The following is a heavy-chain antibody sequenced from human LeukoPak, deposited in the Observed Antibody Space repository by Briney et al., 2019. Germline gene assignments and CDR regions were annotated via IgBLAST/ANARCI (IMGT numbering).Heavy chain of an antibody. CDR2: IYTSGST. D-gene: IGHD2-15*01. CDR3: AREVAAVTPNYYYYYMDV. V-gene: IGHV4-4*07. J-gene: IGHJ6*03. Sequence: SETLSLTCTVSGGSISSYYWSWIRQPAGKGLEWIGRIYTSGSTNYNPSLKSRVTISVDKSKNQFSLKLSSVTAADTAVYYCAREVAAVTPNYYYYYMDVWGKGTTVTVSS. CDR1: GGSISSYY.